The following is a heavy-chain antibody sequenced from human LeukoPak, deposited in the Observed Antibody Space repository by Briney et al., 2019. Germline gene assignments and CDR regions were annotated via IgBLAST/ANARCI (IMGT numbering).Heavy chain of an antibody. CDR2: MNPNSGNT. CDR1: GYTFTSYD. Sequence: ASVKVSCKASGYTFTSYDINWVRQATGQGLEWMGWMNPNSGNTGYAQKFQGRVTMTRNTSISTAYMELSSLRSEDTAVYYCARVPGVTIFGAAPIPYYWGQGTLVTVSS. D-gene: IGHD3-3*01. J-gene: IGHJ4*02. V-gene: IGHV1-8*01. CDR3: ARVPGVTIFGAAPIPYY.